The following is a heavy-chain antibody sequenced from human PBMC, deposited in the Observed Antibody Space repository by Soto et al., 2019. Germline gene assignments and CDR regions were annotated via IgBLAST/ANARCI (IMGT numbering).Heavy chain of an antibody. CDR1: GYTFTSYA. CDR3: ARDRGRLRYFDWLVFDY. D-gene: IGHD3-9*01. V-gene: IGHV1-3*01. Sequence: ASVKLSCKASGYTFTSYAMHWVRQAPGQRLEWMGWINAGNGNTKYSQKFQGRVTITRDTSASTAYMELSSLRSEDTAVYYCARDRGRLRYFDWLVFDYWGQGTLVTVSS. J-gene: IGHJ4*02. CDR2: INAGNGNT.